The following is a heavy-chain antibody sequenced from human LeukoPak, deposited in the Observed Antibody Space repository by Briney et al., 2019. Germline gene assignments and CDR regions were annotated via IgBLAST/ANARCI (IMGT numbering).Heavy chain of an antibody. CDR3: AKITTVTTKGWFDP. Sequence: PWGSLRLSCAASGFTFSSYAMSWVRQAPGKGLEWVSAISGSGGSTYYADSVKGRFTISRDNSKNTLYLQMNSLRAEDTAVYYYAKITTVTTKGWFDPWGQGTLVTVSS. CDR1: GFTFSSYA. J-gene: IGHJ5*02. D-gene: IGHD4-17*01. V-gene: IGHV3-23*01. CDR2: ISGSGGST.